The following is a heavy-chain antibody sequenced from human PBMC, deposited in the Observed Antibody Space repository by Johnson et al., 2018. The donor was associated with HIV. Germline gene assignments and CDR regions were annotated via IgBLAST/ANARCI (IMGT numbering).Heavy chain of an antibody. J-gene: IGHJ3*02. CDR1: GFSFSDYY. Sequence: VQLVESGGGLVKPGGSLRLSCAASGFSFSDYYMNWIRQAPGKGLEWVSYISCSGSIIYYADFVRGRFTISRDNAKKSVYLQMNSLRAEDTAVYYCARVLGARGPGAFDIWGQGTMVTVSS. CDR3: ARVLGARGPGAFDI. V-gene: IGHV3-11*04. CDR2: ISCSGSII.